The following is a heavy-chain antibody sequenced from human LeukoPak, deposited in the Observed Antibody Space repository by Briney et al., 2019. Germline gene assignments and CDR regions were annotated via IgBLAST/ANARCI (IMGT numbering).Heavy chain of an antibody. J-gene: IGHJ4*02. Sequence: PGGSLRLSCAASGFTFSYYGMHWVRQAPGKGLEWVAFIRYDGSNKYYVDSVKGRFTIYRDNSKNTLYLQMNSLRTEDTAVYYCAKEHCSGGSCYPHIDYWGQGTLVTVSS. V-gene: IGHV3-30*02. CDR1: GFTFSYYG. CDR3: AKEHCSGGSCYPHIDY. CDR2: IRYDGSNK. D-gene: IGHD2-15*01.